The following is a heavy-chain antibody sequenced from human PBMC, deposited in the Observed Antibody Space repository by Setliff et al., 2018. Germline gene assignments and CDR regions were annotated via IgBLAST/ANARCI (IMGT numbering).Heavy chain of an antibody. CDR3: VASPSNKNGHFEY. CDR2: VQFDGSNK. CDR1: GFSFNTYG. V-gene: IGHV3-30*03. J-gene: IGHJ4*02. Sequence: GSLRLSCASSGFSFNTYGMHWVRQAPGEGLVWVAVVQFDGSNKYYADSVLGRFTISRDKIKNTAFLQMNSLRADDTAMYYCVASPSNKNGHFEYWGQGTLVTVSS.